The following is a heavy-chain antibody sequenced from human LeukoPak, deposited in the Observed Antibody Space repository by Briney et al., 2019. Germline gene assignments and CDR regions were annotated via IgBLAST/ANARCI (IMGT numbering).Heavy chain of an antibody. V-gene: IGHV1-2*02. CDR2: INPNSGDT. CDR3: ARDGSMDV. J-gene: IGHJ6*02. D-gene: IGHD1-14*01. Sequence: ASVKVSCKASGYTFTDYYMHWVRQAPGQGLEWMGWINPNSGDTNCAQNFQGRVTMTRDTSITTAYMEVSRLISDDTAVYYCARDGSMDVWGQGTTVTVSS. CDR1: GYTFTDYY.